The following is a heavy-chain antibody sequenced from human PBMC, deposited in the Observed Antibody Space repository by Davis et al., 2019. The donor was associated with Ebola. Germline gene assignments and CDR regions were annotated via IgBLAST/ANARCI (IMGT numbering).Heavy chain of an antibody. D-gene: IGHD3-3*01. J-gene: IGHJ5*02. CDR3: ARVNYDFWSGYANWFDP. Sequence: SETLSLTCNVSGGSISSDFWTWIRQPPGKGLEWIGYIYYRGSTNYNPSLKSRVTISVDTSKNQFSLKLSSVTAADTAVYYCARVNYDFWSGYANWFDPWGQGTLVTVSS. V-gene: IGHV4-59*01. CDR1: GGSISSDF. CDR2: IYYRGST.